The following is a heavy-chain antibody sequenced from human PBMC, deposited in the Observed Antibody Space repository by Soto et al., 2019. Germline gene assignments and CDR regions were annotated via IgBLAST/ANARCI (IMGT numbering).Heavy chain of an antibody. V-gene: IGHV1-69*01. J-gene: IGHJ5*02. CDR2: IITISGTA. Sequence: QVQLVQSGAEVKNPGSSVRVSCKASGGTFSSKTISWVRQAPGQGLEWMGGIITISGTANYPQKFQGRVTITADESTSTVYMELSSLRSDDTAVYYCAREQGFAAAAGGPWGQGTLVTVSS. CDR3: AREQGFAAAAGGP. CDR1: GGTFSSKT. D-gene: IGHD6-13*01.